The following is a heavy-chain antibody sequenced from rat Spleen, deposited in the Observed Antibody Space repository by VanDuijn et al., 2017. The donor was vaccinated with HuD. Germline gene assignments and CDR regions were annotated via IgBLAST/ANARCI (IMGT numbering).Heavy chain of an antibody. V-gene: IGHV5-25*01. CDR3: ATRITGYYVMDA. CDR1: GFTFSNYY. D-gene: IGHD5-1*01. Sequence: EVQLVESGGGLVQPGRSMKLSCAASGFTFSNYYMAWVRQAPKKGLEWVASIGPSGDSTYYRDSVKGRFTVSRDNAKGTLFLQMDSLRSEDTATYYCATRITGYYVMDAWGQGASVTVSS. J-gene: IGHJ4*01. CDR2: IGPSGDST.